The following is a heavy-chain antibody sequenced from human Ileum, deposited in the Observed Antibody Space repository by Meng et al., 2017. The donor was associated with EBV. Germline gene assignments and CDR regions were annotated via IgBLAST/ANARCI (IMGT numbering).Heavy chain of an antibody. V-gene: IGHV4-34*01. D-gene: IGHD4-23*01. J-gene: IGHJ5*02. CDR2: IDQSGYT. Sequence: QVPLQHWGTGLLKPSATLAPTCAGYGGSFNDYYWTWLRQPPGKGLEWIGEIDQSGYTKFNPSLSSRATISRDTSNNQFSLRLNSVTAADTALYYCARYGRCNGNSFYCFDPWGQGTLVTASS. CDR3: ARYGRCNGNSFYCFDP. CDR1: GGSFNDYY.